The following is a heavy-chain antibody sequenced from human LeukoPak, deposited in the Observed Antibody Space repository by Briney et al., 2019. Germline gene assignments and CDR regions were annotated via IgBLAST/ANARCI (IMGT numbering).Heavy chain of an antibody. CDR1: GFTFSEHF. J-gene: IGHJ4*02. V-gene: IGHV3-11*01. Sequence: GGSLRLSCTASGFTFSEHFMTWIRLAPGKGLECVSYMSSRGNTIYYADSVKGRFTISRDNAKSSLYLQMNSLGAEDTAVYYCARGGRWLQWYYFDYWGQGTVVTVSA. CDR2: MSSRGNTI. CDR3: ARGGRWLQWYYFDY. D-gene: IGHD5-24*01.